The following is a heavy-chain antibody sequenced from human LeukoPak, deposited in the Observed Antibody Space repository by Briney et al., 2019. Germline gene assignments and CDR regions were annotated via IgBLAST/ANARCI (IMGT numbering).Heavy chain of an antibody. D-gene: IGHD5-24*01. CDR1: GFTSSSYS. CDR3: AGGYTGFGY. CDR2: ISNSSSTI. J-gene: IGHJ4*02. Sequence: PGGSLRLSCAASGFTSSSYSMNWVRQAPGKGLEWVSYISNSSSTIYYADSVKGRFTISRDNAKNSLYLQMNSLRAEDTAVYYCAGGYTGFGYWGQGTLVTVSS. V-gene: IGHV3-48*01.